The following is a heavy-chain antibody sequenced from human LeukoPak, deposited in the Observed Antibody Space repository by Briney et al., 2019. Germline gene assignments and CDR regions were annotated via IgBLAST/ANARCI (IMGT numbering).Heavy chain of an antibody. V-gene: IGHV1-2*02. Sequence: PLASVKVSCKASGYTFTGYYMHWVRQAPGQGLEWMGWINPNSGATNYAQKFQGRVTMTRDTSISTASMELSSLKPDDTAVYYCARDLKYYYDSSGYGYWGQGTLVTVSS. J-gene: IGHJ4*02. D-gene: IGHD3-22*01. CDR2: INPNSGAT. CDR1: GYTFTGYY. CDR3: ARDLKYYYDSSGYGY.